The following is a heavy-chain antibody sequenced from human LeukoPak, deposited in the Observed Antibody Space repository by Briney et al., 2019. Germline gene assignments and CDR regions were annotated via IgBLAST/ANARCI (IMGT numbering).Heavy chain of an antibody. V-gene: IGHV1-2*02. CDR3: ARDLGYFDPYDY. CDR1: GYTFTAFY. D-gene: IGHD3-9*01. Sequence: ASVTVSCTASGYTFTAFYIYWLRQAPRQGLEWVGWINPNSEVTNSAQKFQGRVTLTRDKSISTVYMELSRLRYDDTAVYYCARDLGYFDPYDYWGQGTLITVSS. CDR2: INPNSEVT. J-gene: IGHJ4*02.